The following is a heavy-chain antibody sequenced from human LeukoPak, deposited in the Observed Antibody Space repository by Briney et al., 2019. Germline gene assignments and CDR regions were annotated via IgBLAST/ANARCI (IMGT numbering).Heavy chain of an antibody. CDR3: ARSSGYESVHGDYDRRFDY. V-gene: IGHV4-61*02. D-gene: IGHD4-17*01. CDR1: GGSVNSGDHF. CDR2: IYVSGGT. J-gene: IGHJ4*02. Sequence: SETLSLTCTVSGGSVNSGDHFWTWIRQPAGKALEWIGRIYVSGGTDYSPSLRSRVTISLDTSKNQFSLKLNSVTAADTAVYFCARSSGYESVHGDYDRRFDYWGQGTLVTVSS.